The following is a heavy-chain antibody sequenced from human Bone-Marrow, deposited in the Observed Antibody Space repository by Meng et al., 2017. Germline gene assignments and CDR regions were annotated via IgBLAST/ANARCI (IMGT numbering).Heavy chain of an antibody. CDR1: GFPFSSYG. V-gene: IGHV3-33*01. J-gene: IGHJ4*02. CDR2: IWSDGSNK. CDR3: ARDLSSSSLDY. Sequence: QVPRGESGGGVVQPGRSLRLSCAASGFPFSSYGMHWVRQAPGKGLEWVAVIWSDGSNKYYAESVKGRFTISRDTSKNTLYLQMDSLRVEDTAVYYCARDLSSSSLDYRGQGTLVTVSS. D-gene: IGHD6-13*01.